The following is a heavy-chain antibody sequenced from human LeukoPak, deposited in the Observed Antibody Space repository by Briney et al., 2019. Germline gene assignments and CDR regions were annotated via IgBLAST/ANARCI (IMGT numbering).Heavy chain of an antibody. V-gene: IGHV1-18*01. J-gene: IGHJ4*02. D-gene: IGHD1-1*01. CDR2: ISAYKGNT. CDR1: GHTFTTYG. CDR3: ARDRDWNLDY. Sequence: ALVKVSCKASGHTFTTYGISWVRQAPGQGLEWMGWISAYKGNTNYAQKFQGRVTMTTDTSTSTAYMELRSLTSDDTAVYYCARDRDWNLDYWGQGTLVTVSS.